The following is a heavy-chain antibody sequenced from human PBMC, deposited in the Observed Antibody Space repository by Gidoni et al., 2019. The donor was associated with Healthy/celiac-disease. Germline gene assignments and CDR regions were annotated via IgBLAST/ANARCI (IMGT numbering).Heavy chain of an antibody. Sequence: DVHLLDPGGGFVQSEGWLALACAAPGFDFSCYAMSWVRQAPGMGLEWVSAISGSGGSTYYADSVKGRFTISRDNSKNTLYLQMNSLRAEDTAVYYCAKVDTAMVQVGYYFDYWGQGTLVTVSS. CDR2: ISGSGGST. CDR3: AKVDTAMVQVGYYFDY. V-gene: IGHV3-23*01. D-gene: IGHD5-18*01. J-gene: IGHJ4*02. CDR1: GFDFSCYA.